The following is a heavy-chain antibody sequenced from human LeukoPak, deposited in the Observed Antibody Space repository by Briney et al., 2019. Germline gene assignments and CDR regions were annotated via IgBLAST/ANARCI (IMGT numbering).Heavy chain of an antibody. CDR2: ISTYNGNT. J-gene: IGHJ4*02. CDR1: AYTFTKFG. Sequence: ASVKVSCKASAYTFTKFGINWVRQAPGQGLEWMGWISTYNGNTNYAQKFQGRVTMTTDTSTTTAYMQLRSLRSDDTAVYYCATQSPACDYWGQGTLVAVSS. V-gene: IGHV1-18*01. CDR3: ATQSPACDY.